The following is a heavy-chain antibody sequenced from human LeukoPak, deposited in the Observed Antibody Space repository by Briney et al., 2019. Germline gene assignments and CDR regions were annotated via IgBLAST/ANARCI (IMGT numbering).Heavy chain of an antibody. J-gene: IGHJ4*02. Sequence: SETLCLTCTASGGSISSYSWSWVRQPPGKGLEWIGHIYYSGSTYYNPSLKSRVTISVDKSKNQFSLKLSSVSAADTAVYYCARRGDRGGCDYGGQGTLVTVSS. CDR3: ARRGDRGGCDY. CDR1: GGSISSYS. CDR2: IYYSGST. D-gene: IGHD5-24*01. V-gene: IGHV4-59*01.